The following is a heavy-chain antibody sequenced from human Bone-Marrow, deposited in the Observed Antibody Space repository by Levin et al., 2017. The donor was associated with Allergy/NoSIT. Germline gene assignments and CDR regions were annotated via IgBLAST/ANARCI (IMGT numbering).Heavy chain of an antibody. J-gene: IGHJ4*02. CDR2: TYYRTKWYT. CDR1: GDSVSSNSAA. Sequence: SETLSLTCAISGDSVSSNSAAWNWIRQSPSRGLEWLGRTYYRTKWYTDYAVSVKSRITINPDRSKNQFSLQLSSVTPEDTAVYYCAREEPLGYSGYDPFDYWGQGTLVTVSS. CDR3: AREEPLGYSGYDPFDY. D-gene: IGHD5-12*01. V-gene: IGHV6-1*01.